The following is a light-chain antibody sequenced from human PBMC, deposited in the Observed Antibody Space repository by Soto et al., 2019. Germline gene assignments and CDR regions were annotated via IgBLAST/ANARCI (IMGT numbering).Light chain of an antibody. CDR3: QQYYSYPQWT. Sequence: AIRMTQSPSSFSASTGDRGTITCRASQGISSYLAWYQQKPGKAPKLLIYAASTLQSGVPSRFSGSGSGTDFTLTISCLQSEDFATYYCQQYYSYPQWTFGQGTKVDIK. J-gene: IGKJ1*01. V-gene: IGKV1-8*01. CDR1: QGISSY. CDR2: AAS.